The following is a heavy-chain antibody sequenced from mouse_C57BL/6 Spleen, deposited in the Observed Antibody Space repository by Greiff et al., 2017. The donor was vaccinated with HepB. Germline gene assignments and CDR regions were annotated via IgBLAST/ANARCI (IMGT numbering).Heavy chain of an antibody. CDR1: GFSLTSYA. V-gene: IGHV2-9-1*01. CDR2: IWTGGGT. Sequence: VKLVDSGPGLVAPSQSLSITCTVSGFSLTSYAISWVRQPPGKGLEWLGVIWTGGGTNYNSALKSRLSISKDNSKSQVFLKMNSLQTDDTARYYCARSTIVTSYYFDYWGQGTTLTVSS. D-gene: IGHD2-5*01. J-gene: IGHJ2*01. CDR3: ARSTIVTSYYFDY.